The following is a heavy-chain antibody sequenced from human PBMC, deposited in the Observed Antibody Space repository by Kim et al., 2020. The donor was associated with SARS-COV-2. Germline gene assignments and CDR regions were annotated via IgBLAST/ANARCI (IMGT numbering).Heavy chain of an antibody. Sequence: YAQGFTGRFVFSLDTSVSTAYLQISSLKAEDTAVYYCARGNQVVRGVIYYWGQGTLVTVSS. CDR3: ARGNQVVRGVIYY. J-gene: IGHJ4*02. V-gene: IGHV7-4-1*02. D-gene: IGHD3-10*01.